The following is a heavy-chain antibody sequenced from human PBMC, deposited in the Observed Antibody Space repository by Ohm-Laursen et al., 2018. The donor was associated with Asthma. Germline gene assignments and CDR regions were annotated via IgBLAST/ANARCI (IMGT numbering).Heavy chain of an antibody. J-gene: IGHJ1*01. CDR1: GFTFSSYY. Sequence: SLRLSCTASGFTFSSYYMVFVRQAPGKGLVWVSSINPDGRDAYYADSVRGRFTTSRDNARNSVYLQMNSLRAEDTALYYCARIGPEWELPGREYSVHHWGQGTLVTVSS. V-gene: IGHV3-74*01. CDR3: ARIGPEWELPGREYSVHH. D-gene: IGHD1-26*01. CDR2: INPDGRDA.